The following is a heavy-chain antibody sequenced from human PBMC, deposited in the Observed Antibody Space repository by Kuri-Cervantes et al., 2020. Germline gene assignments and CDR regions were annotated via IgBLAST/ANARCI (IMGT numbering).Heavy chain of an antibody. V-gene: IGHV3-21*01. CDR3: ARDSYCSSTSCHDYYYYGMDV. CDR1: GFTFSSYS. CDR2: ISSSSSYI. J-gene: IGHJ6*02. Sequence: GESLKISCAASGFTFSSYSMNWVRQAPGKGLEWVSSISSSSSYIYYADSVKGRFTISRDNAKNSLYLQMNSLRAEDTAVYYCARDSYCSSTSCHDYYYYGMDVWGQGTTVTVSS. D-gene: IGHD2-2*01.